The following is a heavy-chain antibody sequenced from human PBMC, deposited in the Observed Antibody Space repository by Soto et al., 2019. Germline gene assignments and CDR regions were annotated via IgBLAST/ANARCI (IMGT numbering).Heavy chain of an antibody. CDR1: GGSISSGGYY. CDR2: IYYSGST. CDR3: ARDRNWNYRRPDAFDI. V-gene: IGHV4-31*03. J-gene: IGHJ3*02. Sequence: SETLSLTCTVSGGSISSGGYYWSWIRQHPGKGLEWIGYIYYSGSTYYNPSLKSRVTISVDTSKNQFSLKLSSVTAADTAVYYCARDRNWNYRRPDAFDIWGQGTMVTVSS. D-gene: IGHD1-7*01.